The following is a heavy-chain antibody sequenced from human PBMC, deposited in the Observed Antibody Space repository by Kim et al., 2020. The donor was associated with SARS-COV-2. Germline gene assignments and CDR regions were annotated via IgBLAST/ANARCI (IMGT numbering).Heavy chain of an antibody. CDR1: GYTFTGYY. J-gene: IGHJ6*02. D-gene: IGHD5-18*01. V-gene: IGHV1-2*02. Sequence: ASVKVSCKASGYTFTGYYMHWVRQAPGQGLEWMGWINPNSGGTNYAQKFQGRVTMTRDTSISTAYMELSRLRSDDTAVYYCASPLDTAMVTAHYYGMDVWGQGTTVTVSS. CDR3: ASPLDTAMVTAHYYGMDV. CDR2: INPNSGGT.